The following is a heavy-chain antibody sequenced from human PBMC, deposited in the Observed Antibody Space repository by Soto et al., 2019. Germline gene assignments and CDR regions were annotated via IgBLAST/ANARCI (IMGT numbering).Heavy chain of an antibody. V-gene: IGHV1-69*13. CDR3: ARSPPMDSGDKYFYDF. CDR2: IIPFFRTA. J-gene: IGHJ4*02. D-gene: IGHD4-17*01. Sequence: SVKVSCKASGGAFNTFGFSWVRQAPGQGLEWMGGIIPFFRTANYAQKFQDRVTITADEPTSTVYMDLRSLRSEDTAKYYCARSPPMDSGDKYFYDFWGQGALVTVSS. CDR1: GGAFNTFG.